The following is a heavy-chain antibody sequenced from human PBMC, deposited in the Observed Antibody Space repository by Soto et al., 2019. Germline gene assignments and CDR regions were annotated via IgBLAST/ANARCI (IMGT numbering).Heavy chain of an antibody. J-gene: IGHJ6*02. V-gene: IGHV1-69*13. D-gene: IGHD6-13*01. CDR2: IIPIFGTA. Sequence: SVKVSCKASGGTFSSYAISWVRQAPGQGLEWMGGIIPIFGTANYAQKFQGRVTITADESTSTAYMELGSLRSEDTAVYYCARDGQPNKAPYYYYYYGMDVWGQGTTVTVSS. CDR1: GGTFSSYA. CDR3: ARDGQPNKAPYYYYYYGMDV.